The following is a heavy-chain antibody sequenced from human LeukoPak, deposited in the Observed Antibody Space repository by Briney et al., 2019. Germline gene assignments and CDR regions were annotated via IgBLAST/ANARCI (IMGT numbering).Heavy chain of an antibody. CDR1: GFTFSSYS. D-gene: IGHD3-3*01. J-gene: IGHJ3*02. V-gene: IGHV3-48*04. Sequence: GGSLRLSCAASGFTFSSYSMNWVRQAPGKGLEWVSYISGSSSTIYYADSVKGRFTISRDNAKNSLYLQMNSLRAEDTAVYYCARVELRPGAFDIWGQGTMVTVSS. CDR3: ARVELRPGAFDI. CDR2: ISGSSSTI.